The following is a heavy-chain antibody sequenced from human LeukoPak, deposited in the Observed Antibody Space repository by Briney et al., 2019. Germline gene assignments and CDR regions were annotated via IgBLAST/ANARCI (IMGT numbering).Heavy chain of an antibody. J-gene: IGHJ3*02. D-gene: IGHD4-11*01. CDR2: ISYDGSNK. V-gene: IGHV3-30*18. Sequence: PGGSLRLSCAASGFTFSSYGMHWVRQAPGKGLEWVAVISYDGSNKYYADSVKGRFTISRDNSKNTLYLQMNSLRAEDTAVYYCAKLQILSMTTVTTDHAFDIWGQGTMVTVSS. CDR3: AKLQILSMTTVTTDHAFDI. CDR1: GFTFSSYG.